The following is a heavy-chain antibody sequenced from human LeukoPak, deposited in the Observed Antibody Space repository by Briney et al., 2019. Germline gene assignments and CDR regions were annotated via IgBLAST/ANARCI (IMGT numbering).Heavy chain of an antibody. V-gene: IGHV3-7*01. Sequence: GGSLRLSCTASGFTFGDYAMSWVRQAPGKGLEWVANIKQDGSEKYYVDSVKGRFTISRDNGKNSLYLQMNSLRAEDTAVYYRARDGRRFFDWLLQGGSFDYWGQGTLVTVSS. D-gene: IGHD3-9*01. J-gene: IGHJ4*02. CDR1: GFTFGDYA. CDR3: ARDGRRFFDWLLQGGSFDY. CDR2: IKQDGSEK.